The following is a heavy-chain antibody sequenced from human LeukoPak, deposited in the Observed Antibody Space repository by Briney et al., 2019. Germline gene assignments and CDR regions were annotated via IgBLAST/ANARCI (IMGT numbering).Heavy chain of an antibody. CDR1: GGSISSSSYY. Sequence: PSETLSLTCTVSGGSISSSSYYWGWIRQAPGKGLEWVSYISSSGSTIYYADSVKGRFTISRDNAKNSLYLQMNSLRAEDTAVYYCARAYSAAGTFGGWYVYYFDYWGQGTLVTVSS. D-gene: IGHD6-19*01. CDR2: ISSSGSTI. V-gene: IGHV3-11*04. CDR3: ARAYSAAGTFGGWYVYYFDY. J-gene: IGHJ4*02.